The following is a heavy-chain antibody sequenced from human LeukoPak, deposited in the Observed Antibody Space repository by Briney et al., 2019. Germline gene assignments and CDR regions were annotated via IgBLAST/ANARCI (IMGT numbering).Heavy chain of an antibody. D-gene: IGHD2-15*01. V-gene: IGHV4-34*01. J-gene: IGHJ4*02. CDR2: INHGGSA. CDR1: GGSFSGYY. Sequence: SETLSLTCAVYGGSFSGYYWSWIRQPPGKGLEWIGEINHGGSANYNPSLKSRVTISVDTSKDQFSLKLSSVTAADTAVYYCARRGPLYCSGGSCYRRNFDYWGQGTLVTVSS. CDR3: ARRGPLYCSGGSCYRRNFDY.